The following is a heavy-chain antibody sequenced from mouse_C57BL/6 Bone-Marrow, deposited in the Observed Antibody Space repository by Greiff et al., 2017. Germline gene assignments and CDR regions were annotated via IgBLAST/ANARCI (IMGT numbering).Heavy chain of an antibody. J-gene: IGHJ3*01. CDR3: ARGAGQAWFAY. D-gene: IGHD6-1*01. V-gene: IGHV5-17*01. CDR2: ISSGCSTI. Sequence: EVQLVESGGGLVKPGGSLKLSCAASGFTFSDYGMHWVRQAPEKGLEWVAYISSGCSTIYYADTVKGRFTISRDNAKNTLFLQMTSLRSEDTAMYYCARGAGQAWFAYWGQGTLVTVSA. CDR1: GFTFSDYG.